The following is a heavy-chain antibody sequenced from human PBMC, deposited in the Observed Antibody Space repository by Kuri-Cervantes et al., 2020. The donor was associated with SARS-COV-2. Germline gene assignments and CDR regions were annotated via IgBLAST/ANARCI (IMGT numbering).Heavy chain of an antibody. V-gene: IGHV3-23*01. J-gene: IGHJ6*02. Sequence: LSLTCAASGFTFSDYHMSWIRQAPGKGLEWVSAISGSGGSTYYADSVKGRFTISGDNSKNTLYLQMNSLRAEDTAVYYCAKAGLERQEGYYYYGMDVWGQGTTVTVSS. D-gene: IGHD1-1*01. CDR1: GFTFSDYH. CDR2: ISGSGGST. CDR3: AKAGLERQEGYYYYGMDV.